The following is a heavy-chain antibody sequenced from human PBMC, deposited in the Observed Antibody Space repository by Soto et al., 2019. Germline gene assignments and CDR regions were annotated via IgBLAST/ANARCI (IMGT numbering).Heavy chain of an antibody. D-gene: IGHD5-12*01. V-gene: IGHV4-38-2*02. J-gene: IGHJ4*02. CDR2: IYHSGST. CDR3: ARGGYSGYDRYYFDF. CDR1: GYSISRDYF. Sequence: PSETLSLTCTVSGYSISRDYFWGCIRQSPGKGLEWIASIYHSGSTYFNPSVRSRVTISVDTSKNQFSLRLNSLTAADTAMYYCARGGYSGYDRYYFDFWGPGTLVTVPS.